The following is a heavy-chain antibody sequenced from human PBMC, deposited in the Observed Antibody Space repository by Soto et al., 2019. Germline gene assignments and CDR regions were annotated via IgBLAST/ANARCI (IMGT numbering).Heavy chain of an antibody. V-gene: IGHV1-18*01. J-gene: IGHJ6*02. CDR1: GGTFSSYG. CDR2: ISAYNGNT. Sequence: ASVKVSCKASGGTFSSYGISWVRQAPGQGLEWMGWISAYNGNTNYAQKLQGRVTMTTDTSTSTAYMELRSLRSDDTAVYYCARVIVGASYYYYGMDVWGQGTTVTVSS. D-gene: IGHD1-26*01. CDR3: ARVIVGASYYYYGMDV.